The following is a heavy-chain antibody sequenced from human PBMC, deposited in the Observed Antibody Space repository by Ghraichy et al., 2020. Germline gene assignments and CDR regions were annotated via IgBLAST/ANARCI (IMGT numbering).Heavy chain of an antibody. D-gene: IGHD2-15*01. Sequence: GESLNISCAASGFTFSSYWMSWVRQAPGKGLEWVANIKQDGSEKYYVDSVKGRFTISRDNAKNSLYLQMNSLRAEDTAVYYCARKYCSGGSCYWYFDLWGRGTLVTVSS. CDR2: IKQDGSEK. V-gene: IGHV3-7*03. CDR3: ARKYCSGGSCYWYFDL. CDR1: GFTFSSYW. J-gene: IGHJ2*01.